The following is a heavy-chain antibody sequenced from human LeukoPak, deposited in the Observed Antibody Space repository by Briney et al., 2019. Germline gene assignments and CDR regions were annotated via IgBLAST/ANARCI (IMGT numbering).Heavy chain of an antibody. J-gene: IGHJ6*03. D-gene: IGHD2-15*01. V-gene: IGHV4-39*07. CDR2: IHYSGST. CDR1: GGSISSSSYY. CDR3: ARVRCSGGSCPYYYYYYYMDV. Sequence: SETLSLTCTVSGGSISSSSYYWAWVRQPPGKGLEWIGSIHYSGSTYYNPSLQSRVTISIDTSKNQFSLKLRCVTAADTAVYYCARVRCSGGSCPYYYYYYYMDVWGKGTTVTVSS.